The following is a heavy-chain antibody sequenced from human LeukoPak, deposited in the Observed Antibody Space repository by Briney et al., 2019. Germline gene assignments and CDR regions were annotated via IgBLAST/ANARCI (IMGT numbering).Heavy chain of an antibody. CDR2: ISGSGGST. Sequence: GGSLRLSCAASGFTFSGYAMSWVRQAPGKGLEWVSAISGSGGSTYYADSVKGRFTISRDNSKNTLYLQMNSLRAEDTAVYYCAKEPYSSGWYDGGWFDPWGQGTLVTVSS. CDR1: GFTFSGYA. CDR3: AKEPYSSGWYDGGWFDP. V-gene: IGHV3-23*01. J-gene: IGHJ5*02. D-gene: IGHD6-19*01.